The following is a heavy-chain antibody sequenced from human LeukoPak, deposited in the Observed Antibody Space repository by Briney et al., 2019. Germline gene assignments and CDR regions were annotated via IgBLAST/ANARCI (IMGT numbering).Heavy chain of an antibody. CDR3: ARDPYSSGWPSYYYYGMDV. D-gene: IGHD6-19*01. CDR2: IKQDGNEK. CDR1: GFTFSSYW. Sequence: PGGSLRLSCAASGFTFSSYWMSWVRQAPGKGLEWVANIKQDGNEKYYVDSVKGRFTISRDNAKNSLYLQMNSLRAEDTAVYYCARDPYSSGWPSYYYYGMDVWGQGTTVTVSS. J-gene: IGHJ6*02. V-gene: IGHV3-7*01.